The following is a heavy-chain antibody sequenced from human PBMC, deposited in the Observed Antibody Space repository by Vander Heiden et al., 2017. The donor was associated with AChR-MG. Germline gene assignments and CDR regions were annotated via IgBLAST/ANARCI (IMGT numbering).Heavy chain of an antibody. CDR1: GGSISTSRYY. J-gene: IGHJ5*02. D-gene: IGHD5-18*01. CDR3: ARHGIQLWLFPWFDP. V-gene: IGHV4-39*01. CDR2: IYYSGST. Sequence: QLQLQESGPGPVKPSETLSLTCTVSGGSISTSRYYWGWIRQPPGKGLEWIGSIYYSGSTYYNPSLKSRVTISVDTSKNQFSLKLSSVTAADTAVYYCARHGIQLWLFPWFDPWGQGTLVTVSS.